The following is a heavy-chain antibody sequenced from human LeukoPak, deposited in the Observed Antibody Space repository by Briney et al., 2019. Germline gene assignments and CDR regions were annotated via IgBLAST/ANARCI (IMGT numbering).Heavy chain of an antibody. D-gene: IGHD1-1*01. CDR3: ARVAKERVGGVYYFDY. J-gene: IGHJ4*02. Sequence: GGSLRLSCAASGFTFSDCDMHWVRQATGKGLEWVSAIGTAGDTYYTGSVKGRFTIPRENAKNSLYLQMNSLRAGDTAVYYCARVAKERVGGVYYFDYWGQGTLVTVSS. V-gene: IGHV3-13*01. CDR1: GFTFSDCD. CDR2: IGTAGDT.